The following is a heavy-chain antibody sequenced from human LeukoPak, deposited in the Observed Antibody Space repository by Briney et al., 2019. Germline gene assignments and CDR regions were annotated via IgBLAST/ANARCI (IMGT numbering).Heavy chain of an antibody. J-gene: IGHJ4*02. CDR1: GFTFSNDG. Sequence: GGSLRLSCAASGFTFSNDGLNWVRQAPGKGLERVSSMSGDGRRTYYAGSVKGRFTVSRDYSKNTLSLQMNSLRAEDTAVYYCAKVNWCSATCADAWGQGTLVTVSS. CDR2: MSGDGRRT. V-gene: IGHV3-23*01. CDR3: AKVNWCSATCADA. D-gene: IGHD2-2*01.